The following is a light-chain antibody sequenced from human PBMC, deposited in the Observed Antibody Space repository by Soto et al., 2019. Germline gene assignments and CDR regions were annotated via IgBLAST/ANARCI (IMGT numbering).Light chain of an antibody. CDR2: GAS. CDR1: QSVSSSY. V-gene: IGKV3-20*01. J-gene: IGKJ1*01. Sequence: EIVLTQSPGTLSLSPGERATLSCRASQSVSSSYLSWYQQKPGPAPRPLIYGASSSAIGITDRFSGSGSGTDFTLTSSKLEHEDFAVYYWHQYGRSPWTFGQGTKVEIK. CDR3: HQYGRSPWT.